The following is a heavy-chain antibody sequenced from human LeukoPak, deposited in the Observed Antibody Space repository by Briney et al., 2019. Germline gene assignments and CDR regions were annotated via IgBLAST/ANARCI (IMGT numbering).Heavy chain of an antibody. CDR3: AKDSSVFHYDSRNLDY. Sequence: RGSLRLSCAASGFTFSSYNVNWVRQAPGKGLEWVSSISSSSSYIYYADSVKGRFTISRDNAKKSLYLQMNSLRAEDTAVFYCAKDSSVFHYDSRNLDYWGQGTLVTVSS. CDR2: ISSSSSYI. D-gene: IGHD3-22*01. J-gene: IGHJ4*02. V-gene: IGHV3-21*01. CDR1: GFTFSSYN.